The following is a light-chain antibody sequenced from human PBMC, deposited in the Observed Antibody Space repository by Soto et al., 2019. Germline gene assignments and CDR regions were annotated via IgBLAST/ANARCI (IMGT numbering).Light chain of an antibody. J-gene: IGLJ2*01. V-gene: IGLV1-51*01. CDR2: DNN. Sequence: QSVLTQPPSVSAAPGQKVTISCSGSGSNIGNNYVSWYQQLPGTAPKLLIYDNNKRPSGIPDRFSGSKSGTSATLGITGLQTGDEADYYCGTWDSSLSGGVFGGGTKLTVL. CDR3: GTWDSSLSGGV. CDR1: GSNIGNNY.